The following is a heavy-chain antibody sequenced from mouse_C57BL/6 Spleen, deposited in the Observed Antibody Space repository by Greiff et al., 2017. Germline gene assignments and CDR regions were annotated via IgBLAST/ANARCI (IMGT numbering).Heavy chain of an antibody. CDR1: GFTFSSYA. CDR2: ISDGGSYT. V-gene: IGHV5-4*01. J-gene: IGHJ2*01. D-gene: IGHD2-10*01. CDR3: ARSYLGGNYFDY. Sequence: EVQLVESGGGLVKPGGSLKLSCAASGFTFSSYAMSWVRQTPEKRLEWVATISDGGSYTYYPDNVKGRFTISRDNAKNNLYLQMSHLKSEDTAMYYCARSYLGGNYFDYWGQGTTLTVSS.